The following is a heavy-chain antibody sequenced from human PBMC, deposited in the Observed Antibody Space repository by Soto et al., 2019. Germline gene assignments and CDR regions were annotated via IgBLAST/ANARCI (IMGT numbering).Heavy chain of an antibody. CDR1: GYTFNNYG. J-gene: IGHJ4*02. CDR3: ARDGSLGDSSGYYYGMAY. V-gene: IGHV1-18*01. CDR2: INAYNGDT. D-gene: IGHD3-22*01. Sequence: GASVKVSCKASGYTFNNYGFNWVRQAPGQGLEWMAWINAYNGDTNYAQNLQGRVTVTTDRSTSTAYMELRSLRSDDTAVYYCARDGSLGDSSGYYYGMAYWGQGTLVTSPQ.